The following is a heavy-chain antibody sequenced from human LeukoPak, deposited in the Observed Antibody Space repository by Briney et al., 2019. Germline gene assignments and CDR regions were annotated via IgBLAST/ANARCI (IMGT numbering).Heavy chain of an antibody. V-gene: IGHV3-30*18. J-gene: IGHJ5*01. CDR2: ISSDATNK. CDR3: AKLGQIRHFDFVNWFGS. D-gene: IGHD3-9*01. Sequence: GGSLRLSCVASGFTFSRFAMHWVRQAPGKGPEWVSLISSDATNKYYADSVKGRFTISRDNSRNTLYLQMNSLRAEDTAVYYCAKLGQIRHFDFVNWFGSWGQGTLVIVFS. CDR1: GFTFSRFA.